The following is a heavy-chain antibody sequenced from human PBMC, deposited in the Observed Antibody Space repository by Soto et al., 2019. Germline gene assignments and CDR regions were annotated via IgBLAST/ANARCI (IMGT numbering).Heavy chain of an antibody. CDR2: IKSYTNGGTT. Sequence: PXVSLRLSCAASGFTFSNAWMSWVRQAPGKGLEWVGRIKSYTNGGTTDYAAPVKGRFAISRDDSKNTLYPQMNSPKTEDAGVYYCTTDDPINKYWGQGTLVTVSS. V-gene: IGHV3-15*01. CDR3: TTDDPINKY. CDR1: GFTFSNAW. J-gene: IGHJ4*02.